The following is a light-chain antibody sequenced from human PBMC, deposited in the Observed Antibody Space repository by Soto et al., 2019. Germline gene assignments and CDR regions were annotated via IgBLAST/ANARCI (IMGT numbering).Light chain of an antibody. CDR1: SNDVGGYHY. Sequence: QPGLTQPRSVSGSPGNSFTISCTGTSNDVGGYHYVSWYQHHPGKAPKLVIFDVNRRPSGVPHRFSRSKSDNTASLTISGLQAEDEADSYCCSYVGRYIYVFGTGTKVTVL. J-gene: IGLJ1*01. CDR2: DVN. V-gene: IGLV2-11*01. CDR3: CSYVGRYIYV.